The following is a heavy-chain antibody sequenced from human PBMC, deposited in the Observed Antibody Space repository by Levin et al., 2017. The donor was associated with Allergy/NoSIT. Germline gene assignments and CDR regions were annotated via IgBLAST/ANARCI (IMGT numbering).Heavy chain of an antibody. Sequence: PSETLSLTCAVYGGSFSGYYWSWIRQPPGKGLEWIGEINHSGSTNYNPSLKSRVTISVDTSKNQFSLKLSSVTAADTAVYYCARGGGRVAARPIWFDPWGQGTLVTVSS. J-gene: IGHJ5*02. CDR2: INHSGST. D-gene: IGHD6-6*01. V-gene: IGHV4-34*01. CDR1: GGSFSGYY. CDR3: ARGGGRVAARPIWFDP.